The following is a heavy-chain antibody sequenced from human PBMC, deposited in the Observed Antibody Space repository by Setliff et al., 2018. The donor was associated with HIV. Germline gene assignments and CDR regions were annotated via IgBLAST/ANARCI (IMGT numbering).Heavy chain of an antibody. CDR1: GGSFSGYY. CDR2: INHRRST. J-gene: IGHJ3*02. V-gene: IGHV4-34*01. CDR3: ARGTAGRSAVRGLAIAFDI. Sequence: SETLSLTCAVYGGSFSGYYWSWIRQSPGKGLEWIGEINHRRSTNYNPSLKSRVTISVDTSKNQFSLKLSSVTAADTAVYYCARGTAGRSAVRGLAIAFDIWGQGTMVTVSS. D-gene: IGHD3-10*01.